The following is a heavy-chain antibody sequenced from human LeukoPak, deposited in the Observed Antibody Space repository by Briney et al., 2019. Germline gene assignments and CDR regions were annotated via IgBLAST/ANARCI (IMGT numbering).Heavy chain of an antibody. Sequence: SETLSLPCAVYGGSFSGYYWSWIRQPPGKGLEWIGEIDHSGSTNYNPSLKSRVTVSVDTSRNQFSLKLSSVTAADTALYYCTRENRPFCPFAFWGQGVMVTVSS. CDR2: IDHSGST. CDR3: TRENRPFCPFAF. J-gene: IGHJ4*02. V-gene: IGHV4-34*01. CDR1: GGSFSGYY. D-gene: IGHD3-3*01.